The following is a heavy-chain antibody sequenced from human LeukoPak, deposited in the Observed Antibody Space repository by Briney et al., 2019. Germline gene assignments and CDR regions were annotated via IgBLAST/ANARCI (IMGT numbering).Heavy chain of an antibody. CDR3: ARLYGDYPYYFDY. J-gene: IGHJ4*02. D-gene: IGHD4-17*01. CDR2: INPNSGGT. V-gene: IGHV1-2*02. Sequence: GASVKVSCKASGYTFTGYYMHWVRQAPGQGLEGMGWINPNSGGTNYAQKFQGRVTMTRDTSISTAYMELSRLRSDDTAVYYCARLYGDYPYYFDYWGQGTLVTVSS. CDR1: GYTFTGYY.